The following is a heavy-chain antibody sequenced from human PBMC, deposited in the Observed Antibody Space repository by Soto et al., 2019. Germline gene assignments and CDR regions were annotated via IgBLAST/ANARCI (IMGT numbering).Heavy chain of an antibody. V-gene: IGHV1-3*01. CDR3: AASSGIAAAGGFDP. J-gene: IGHJ5*02. CDR1: GYTFTSYA. CDR2: NNAGNGNT. Sequence: QVQLVQSGAEVKKPGASVKVSCKASGYTFTSYAMHWVRQAPGQRLEWMGWNNAGNGNTKYSQKFQGRVTITRDTSASTAYMELSSLRSEDTAVYYCAASSGIAAAGGFDPWGQGTLVTVSS. D-gene: IGHD6-13*01.